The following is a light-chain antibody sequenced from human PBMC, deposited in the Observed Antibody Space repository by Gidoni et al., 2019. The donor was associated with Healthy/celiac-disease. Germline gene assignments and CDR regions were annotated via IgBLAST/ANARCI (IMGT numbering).Light chain of an antibody. CDR1: QSVSSY. J-gene: IGKJ2*01. V-gene: IGKV3-11*01. Sequence: EIVLTQSPATLSLSPGERATLSCRASQSVSSYLAWYQQKPGQAPRLLIYDASNRATGIPARFSGSGSGTDFTLTISSLEPEDFAVYYCQQRSNWLFXQXTKLXIK. CDR2: DAS. CDR3: QQRSNWL.